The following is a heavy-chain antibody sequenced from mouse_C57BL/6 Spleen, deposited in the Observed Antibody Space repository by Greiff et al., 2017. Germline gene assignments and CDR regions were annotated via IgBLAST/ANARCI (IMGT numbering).Heavy chain of an antibody. CDR2: ICPGSGST. CDR1: GYTFTSYW. Sequence: QVQLQQPGAELVKPGASVKMSCKASGYTFTSYWITWVKQRPGQGLEWMGEICPGSGSTNYNEKFTSQATLTVDTSSSTAYMQLSSLTSEDSAVNYCARYPILLPFDDWGQGTTLTVSS. D-gene: IGHD1-1*01. J-gene: IGHJ2*01. CDR3: ARYPILLPFDD. V-gene: IGHV1-55*01.